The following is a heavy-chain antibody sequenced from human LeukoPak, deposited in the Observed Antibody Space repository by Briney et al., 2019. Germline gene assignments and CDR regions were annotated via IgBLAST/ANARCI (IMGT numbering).Heavy chain of an antibody. J-gene: IGHJ3*02. V-gene: IGHV4-4*07. Sequence: SETLSLTCTVSGGSISSYHWSWIRQPAGKGLEWIGRIYTSGSTNYNPSLKSRVTMSVDTSKNQFSLKLSSVTAADTAVYYCARSGIKMIVVVNGAFDIWGQGTMVTVSS. CDR3: ARSGIKMIVVVNGAFDI. CDR2: IYTSGST. CDR1: GGSISSYH. D-gene: IGHD3-22*01.